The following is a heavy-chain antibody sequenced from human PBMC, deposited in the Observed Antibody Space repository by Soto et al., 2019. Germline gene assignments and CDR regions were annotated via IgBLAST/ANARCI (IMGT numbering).Heavy chain of an antibody. CDR1: GYAFDTSG. CDR2: ISTYNGRT. J-gene: IGHJ4*02. Sequence: QVQLVQSRGEVKKPGDSVRVSCKTSGYAFDTSGVTWARQAPGEGLEWMGWISTYNGRTRYAQRFQGRLTMTTDTVSTTVYMELKSLKYDDTAVYCCARACSGTSCHDYWGKGSLVTVSS. V-gene: IGHV1-18*01. D-gene: IGHD2-2*01. CDR3: ARACSGTSCHDY.